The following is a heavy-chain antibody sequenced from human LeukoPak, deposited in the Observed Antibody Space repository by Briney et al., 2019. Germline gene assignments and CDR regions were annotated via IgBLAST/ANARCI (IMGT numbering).Heavy chain of an antibody. J-gene: IGHJ3*02. CDR3: ARDSPMIVVTTDDAFDI. CDR1: GGTFSSYA. D-gene: IGHD3-22*01. V-gene: IGHV1-69*05. Sequence: SVRVSCKASGGTFSSYAISWVRQAPGQGLEWMGGIIPIFGTANYAQKLQGRVTMTTDTSTSTAYMELRSLRSDDTDVYYCARDSPMIVVTTDDAFDIWGQGTMVTVSS. CDR2: IIPIFGTA.